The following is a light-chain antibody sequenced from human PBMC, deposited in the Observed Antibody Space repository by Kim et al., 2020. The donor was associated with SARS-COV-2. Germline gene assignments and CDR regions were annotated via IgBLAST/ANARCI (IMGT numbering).Light chain of an antibody. J-gene: IGKJ4*01. CDR3: QQRGKT. V-gene: IGKV3-11*01. CDR2: DAS. CDR1: QSVNSN. Sequence: EIVLTQSPATLSLSPGERATLSCRASQSVNSNLAWYQQKPGQVPRLLIHDASYRATGIPARFSGSGSGTDFTLTISSLEPEDFAVYYCQQRGKTFGGGTKVDIK.